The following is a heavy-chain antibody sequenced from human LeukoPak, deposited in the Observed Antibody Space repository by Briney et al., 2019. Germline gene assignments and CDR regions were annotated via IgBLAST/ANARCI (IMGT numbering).Heavy chain of an antibody. CDR1: GFTFSSYG. CDR3: AKDGIVVVPAAPDY. Sequence: GGSLRLSCAASGFTFSSYGMHWVRQAPGKGLEWVAFIRYDGSNKYYADSVKGRFTISRDNSKNTLYLQMNSLRAEDTAVYYCAKDGIVVVPAAPDYWGQGTLVTVSS. J-gene: IGHJ4*02. CDR2: IRYDGSNK. V-gene: IGHV3-30*02. D-gene: IGHD2-2*01.